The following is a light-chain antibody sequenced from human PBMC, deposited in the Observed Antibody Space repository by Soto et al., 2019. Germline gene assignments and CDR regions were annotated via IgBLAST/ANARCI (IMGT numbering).Light chain of an antibody. Sequence: EIVLTQSPGTLSLSPGERATLSCRANQSVSSNYLAWYQQKPGQAPRLLIYGASSRATGIPDRLSGSGSGTDFTLTISRLEPEDFAVYYCQQYGSSPRTFGQGTTLEIK. CDR1: QSVSSNY. CDR3: QQYGSSPRT. V-gene: IGKV3-20*01. J-gene: IGKJ2*01. CDR2: GAS.